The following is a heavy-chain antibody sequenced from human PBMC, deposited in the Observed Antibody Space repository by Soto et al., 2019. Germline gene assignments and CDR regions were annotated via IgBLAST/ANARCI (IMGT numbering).Heavy chain of an antibody. CDR1: GYTFTGYY. Sequence: QVQVVQSGAEVKKPGASVKVSCKTSGYTFTGYYMHWVRQAPGQGLEWMGWINPNSGDTNYAQKVQGRVTMTGDTSISTAYMELSGLRSDDTAVYYCARADYGDYNNWFDPWGQGTLVTVSS. CDR3: ARADYGDYNNWFDP. CDR2: INPNSGDT. D-gene: IGHD4-17*01. V-gene: IGHV1-2*02. J-gene: IGHJ5*02.